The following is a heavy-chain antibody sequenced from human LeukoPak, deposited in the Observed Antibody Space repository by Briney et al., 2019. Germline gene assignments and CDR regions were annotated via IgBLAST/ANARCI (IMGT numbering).Heavy chain of an antibody. V-gene: IGHV5-51*01. CDR2: IYPGDSDT. Sequence: GESLKVSCKGSGYSFTSYRIGWVRQMPGKGLEWMGIIYPGDSDTRYSPSFQGQVTISADKSISTAYLQWSSLKASDTAMYYCARHRGYSSSWYSAKYYYYMDVWGKGTTVTVSS. J-gene: IGHJ6*03. D-gene: IGHD6-13*01. CDR1: GYSFTSYR. CDR3: ARHRGYSSSWYSAKYYYYMDV.